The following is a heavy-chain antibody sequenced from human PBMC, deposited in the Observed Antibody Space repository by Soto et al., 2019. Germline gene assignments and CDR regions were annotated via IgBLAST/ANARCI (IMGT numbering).Heavy chain of an antibody. CDR1: CGSMSSYY. CDR3: ATQGVGGSYVYTFDP. V-gene: IGHV4-59*08. Sequence: ASGTPSLTCIFSCGSMSSYYWGWVPQPPGKGLEGIGYIYYTGTTPYPPPPKSRVTISIDTSRNQFSLKLNSVTAADTAFYYCATQGVGGSYVYTFDPWGQGTLVPVP. CDR2: IYYTGTT. D-gene: IGHD1-26*01. J-gene: IGHJ5*02.